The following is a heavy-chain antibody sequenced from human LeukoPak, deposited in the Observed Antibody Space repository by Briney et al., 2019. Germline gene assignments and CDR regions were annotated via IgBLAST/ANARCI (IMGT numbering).Heavy chain of an antibody. CDR1: GGSISSYY. CDR2: IYYSGST. D-gene: IGHD4-23*01. Sequence: SETLYLTCTVSGGSISSYYWSWIRQPPGKGLEWIGYIYYSGSTNYNPSLKSRVTISVDTSKNQFSLKLSSVTAADTAVYYCARSRRGGNSDYWGQGTLVTVSS. CDR3: ARSRRGGNSDY. J-gene: IGHJ4*02. V-gene: IGHV4-59*01.